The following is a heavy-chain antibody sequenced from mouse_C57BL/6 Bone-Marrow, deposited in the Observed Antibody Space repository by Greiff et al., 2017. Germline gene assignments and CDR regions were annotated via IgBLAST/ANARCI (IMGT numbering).Heavy chain of an antibody. CDR3: ARDYYGSSWYFDY. Sequence: EVQLQQSGPELVKPGASVKISCKASGYTFTDYYMNWVKQSHGKSLEWIGDINPNNGGTSYNQKLKGKATLTVDKSSSTAYMELRSLTSEDSAVYYCARDYYGSSWYFDYWGQGTSVTVSS. CDR2: INPNNGGT. CDR1: GYTFTDYY. D-gene: IGHD1-1*01. V-gene: IGHV1-26*01. J-gene: IGHJ4*01.